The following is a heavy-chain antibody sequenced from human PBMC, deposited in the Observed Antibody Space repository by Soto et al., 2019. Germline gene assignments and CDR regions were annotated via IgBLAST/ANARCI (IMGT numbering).Heavy chain of an antibody. CDR1: GGSISSGGYY. CDR3: ARDRTNTNGYYYGMDV. V-gene: IGHV4-31*03. D-gene: IGHD1-1*01. CDR2: IYYSGST. J-gene: IGHJ6*02. Sequence: QVQLQESGPGLVKPSQTLSLTCTVSGGSISSGGYYWSWIRQHPGKGLEWIGYIYYSGSTYYNPSLKSRVTISVDTSKTQFSLKLSSVTAADTAVYYCARDRTNTNGYYYGMDVWGQGTTVTVSS.